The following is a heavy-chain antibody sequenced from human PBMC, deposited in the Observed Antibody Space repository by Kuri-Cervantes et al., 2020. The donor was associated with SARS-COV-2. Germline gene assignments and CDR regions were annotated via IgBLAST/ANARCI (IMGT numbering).Heavy chain of an antibody. Sequence: GSLRLSCTVSGGSISSSSYYWGWIRQPPGKGLEWIGSIYHSGSTYYNPSLKSRVTMSVDTSKNQFSLKLSSVTAADTAVYYCARAYYDSSGYYPMGAFDIWGQGTMVTVSS. CDR2: IYHSGST. D-gene: IGHD3-22*01. CDR3: ARAYYDSSGYYPMGAFDI. CDR1: GGSISSSSYY. J-gene: IGHJ3*02. V-gene: IGHV4-39*07.